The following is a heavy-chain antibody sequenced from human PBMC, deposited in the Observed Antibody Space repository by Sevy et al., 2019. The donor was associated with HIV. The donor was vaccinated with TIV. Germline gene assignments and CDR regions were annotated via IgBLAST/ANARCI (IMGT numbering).Heavy chain of an antibody. Sequence: LGGSLRLSCAASGFTFSDYYMSWIRQAPGKGLEWVSYISSSGSTIYYADSVKGRFTISRDNAKNSLYLQMNSLRAEDTAVYYCARAYDSSGYPGRSYYYGMDVWGQGTTVTVSS. CDR3: ARAYDSSGYPGRSYYYGMDV. CDR2: ISSSGSTI. D-gene: IGHD3-22*01. J-gene: IGHJ6*02. CDR1: GFTFSDYY. V-gene: IGHV3-11*04.